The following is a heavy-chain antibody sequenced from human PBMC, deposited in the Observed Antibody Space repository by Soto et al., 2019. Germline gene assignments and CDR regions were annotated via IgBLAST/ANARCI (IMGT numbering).Heavy chain of an antibody. CDR3: ARYYYGMDV. J-gene: IGHJ6*02. Sequence: ASVKVSCKASGYTFTSYGISWVRQAPGQGLEWMGWISANSGNTNYAQKLQGRVTMTRDTSISTAYMELSRLRSDDTAVYYCARYYYGMDVWGQGTTVTVSS. V-gene: IGHV1-18*01. CDR2: ISANSGNT. CDR1: GYTFTSYG.